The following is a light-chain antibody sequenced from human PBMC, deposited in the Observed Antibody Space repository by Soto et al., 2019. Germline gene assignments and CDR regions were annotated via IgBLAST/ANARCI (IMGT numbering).Light chain of an antibody. V-gene: IGLV1-44*01. CDR2: NNN. Sequence: QSVLTQPPSASGTPGQRVTISCSGSSSTIGSNSVNWYQQLPGTAPNLLIYNNNQRPSGVPDRFSGSESGTSASLAISGLQSEDEADYYCATWDDSRKGVVFGGGTKLTVL. J-gene: IGLJ2*01. CDR3: ATWDDSRKGVV. CDR1: SSTIGSNS.